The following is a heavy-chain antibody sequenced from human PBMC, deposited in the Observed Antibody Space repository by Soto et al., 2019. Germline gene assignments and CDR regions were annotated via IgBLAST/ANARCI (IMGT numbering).Heavy chain of an antibody. CDR2: ISSSSSYM. Sequence: GGSLRLSCAASGFSFSNYGMNWVRQAPGKGLEWVSYISSSSSYMSYAESVKGRFTISRDNAKNSVYLQMNSLRAEDTAVYYCARSDCTSTSCYVVWFDPWGQGTLVTVSS. CDR3: ARSDCTSTSCYVVWFDP. J-gene: IGHJ5*02. CDR1: GFSFSNYG. D-gene: IGHD2-2*01. V-gene: IGHV3-21*01.